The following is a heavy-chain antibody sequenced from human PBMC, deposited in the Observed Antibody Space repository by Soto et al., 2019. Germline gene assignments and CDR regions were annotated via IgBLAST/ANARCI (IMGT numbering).Heavy chain of an antibody. V-gene: IGHV3-15*01. CDR2: IKIKTDGGTT. J-gene: IGHJ4*02. CDR3: TTRLYDSSGYYLVDY. CDR1: GFTFSNSW. D-gene: IGHD3-22*01. Sequence: GDSLRPSCAASGFTFSNSWMSRGREAPGKGLEWVGRIKIKTDGGTTDYAAPVKGRFTISRDDSKNTLYLQMNSLKTEDTAVYYCTTRLYDSSGYYLVDYWGQGT.